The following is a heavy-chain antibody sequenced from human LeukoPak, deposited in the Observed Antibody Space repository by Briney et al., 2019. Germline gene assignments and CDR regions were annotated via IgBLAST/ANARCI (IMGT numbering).Heavy chain of an antibody. CDR3: TRDLRIFQH. CDR1: GFTFNSYS. V-gene: IGHV3-30-3*01. Sequence: GRSLRLSCAASGFTFNSYSMHWVRQAPGKGLEWVAVISYDGSNKYYADSVKGRFTISRDNSKNTLYLQMNSLKTEDTAVYYCTRDLRIFQHWGQGTLVTVSS. CDR2: ISYDGSNK. J-gene: IGHJ1*01.